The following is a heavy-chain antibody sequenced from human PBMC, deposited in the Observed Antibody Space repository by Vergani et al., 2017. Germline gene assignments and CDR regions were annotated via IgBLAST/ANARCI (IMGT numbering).Heavy chain of an antibody. Sequence: EVQLVESGGGLVPPGRSLRLSCAASGFTFDDYAMHWVRQAPGKGLEWVSGISWNSGSIGYAVSVKGRFTISRDNVKNSLYLQMNSLRAEDTAVYYCAKGRGIAVAGPFDYWGEGTLVTVSS. CDR1: GFTFDDYA. V-gene: IGHV3-9*01. CDR2: ISWNSGSI. J-gene: IGHJ4*02. CDR3: AKGRGIAVAGPFDY. D-gene: IGHD6-19*01.